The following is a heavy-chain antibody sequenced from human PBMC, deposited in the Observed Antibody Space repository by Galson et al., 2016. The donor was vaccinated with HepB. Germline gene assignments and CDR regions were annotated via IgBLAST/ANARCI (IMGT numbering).Heavy chain of an antibody. Sequence: CAISGDSVSNNTVAWNWIRQSPSRGLEWLGRTYYRSKWSNDYAVSVASRITINPDTSKNHFSLQLNSVTPEDPAVYYCARVQMLGRGLDLWGQGTTVTVSS. CDR1: GDSVSNNTVA. V-gene: IGHV6-1*01. D-gene: IGHD2-8*01. J-gene: IGHJ6*01. CDR3: ARVQMLGRGLDL. CDR2: TYYRSKWSN.